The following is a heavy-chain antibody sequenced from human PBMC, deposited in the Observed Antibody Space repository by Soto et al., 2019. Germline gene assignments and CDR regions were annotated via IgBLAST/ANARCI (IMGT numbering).Heavy chain of an antibody. Sequence: TVSLTSAVSGGSISSGEYYWSWIRQPPVKGLEWIGYIYYSGSTYYNPSLKSRVTISVDTSKNQFSLKLSSVTAADTAVYYCARELRGYSSSPTDWFDPWGQGTLVTVSS. CDR3: ARELRGYSSSPTDWFDP. D-gene: IGHD6-6*01. J-gene: IGHJ5*02. V-gene: IGHV4-30-4*01. CDR1: GGSISSGEYY. CDR2: IYYSGST.